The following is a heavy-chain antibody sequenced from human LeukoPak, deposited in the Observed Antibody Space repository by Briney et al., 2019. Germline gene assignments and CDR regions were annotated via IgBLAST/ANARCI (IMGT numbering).Heavy chain of an antibody. Sequence: PSETLSLTCTVSGGPIRRYHWSGIRQPPGKGLEWIGYIYYSGSTNYNPDLKSRVTISVDTSKNQFSLKLSSVTAADTAVYYCARDGYGYSSSWYDYWGQGTLVTVSS. J-gene: IGHJ4*02. CDR3: ARDGYGYSSSWYDY. V-gene: IGHV4-59*01. CDR1: GGPIRRYH. D-gene: IGHD6-13*01. CDR2: IYYSGST.